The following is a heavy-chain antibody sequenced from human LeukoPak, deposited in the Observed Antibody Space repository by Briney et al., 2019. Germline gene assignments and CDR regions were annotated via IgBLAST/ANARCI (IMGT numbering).Heavy chain of an antibody. Sequence: GGSLRLSCAAPGFTFSSYSMNWVRQAPGKGLEWVSSISSSSSYIYYADSVKGRFTISRDNAKNSLYLQMNSLRAEDTAVYYCAREGDIVVVPAAPFDYWGQGTLVTVSS. V-gene: IGHV3-21*01. CDR3: AREGDIVVVPAAPFDY. CDR2: ISSSSSYI. J-gene: IGHJ4*02. D-gene: IGHD2-2*01. CDR1: GFTFSSYS.